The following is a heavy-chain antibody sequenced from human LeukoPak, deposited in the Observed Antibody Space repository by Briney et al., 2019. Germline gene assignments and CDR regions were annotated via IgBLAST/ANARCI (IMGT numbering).Heavy chain of an antibody. J-gene: IGHJ4*02. CDR3: ARDLGSGYYYFDY. D-gene: IGHD3-3*01. CDR2: INHSGST. V-gene: IGHV4-34*01. CDR1: GGSFSGYY. Sequence: SETLSLTCAVYGGSFSGYYWSWIRQPPGKGLEWIGEINHSGSTNYNPSLKSRVTISVDTSKNQFSLKLSSVTAADTAVYYCARDLGSGYYYFDYWGQGTLVTVSS.